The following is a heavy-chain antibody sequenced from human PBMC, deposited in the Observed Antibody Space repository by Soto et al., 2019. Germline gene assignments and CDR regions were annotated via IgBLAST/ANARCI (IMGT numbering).Heavy chain of an antibody. D-gene: IGHD3-16*01. CDR3: ARDLQGSYYFDN. V-gene: IGHV1-69*08. CDR2: IIPILHIA. CDR1: GGTFSSYS. Sequence: QVQLVQSGAEVKKPGSSVKVSCKASGGTFSSYSISWVRQAPGQGLEWMGRIIPILHIANYAQKFQGRVTITADKSPSTAYMELSSLRSEDTAVYYCARDLQGSYYFDNWGQGSLVTVSS. J-gene: IGHJ4*02.